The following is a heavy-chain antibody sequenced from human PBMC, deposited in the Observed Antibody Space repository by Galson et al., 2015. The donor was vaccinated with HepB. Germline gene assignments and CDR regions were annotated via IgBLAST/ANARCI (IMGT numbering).Heavy chain of an antibody. CDR1: GFTFSSYS. Sequence: SLRLSCAASGFTFSSYSMNWVRQAPGKGLEWVSYISSSSSTIYYADSVKGRFTISRDNAKNSLYLQMNSLRAEDTAVYYCATGQIAVAGRGGYWGQGTLVTVSS. D-gene: IGHD6-19*01. CDR3: ATGQIAVAGRGGY. J-gene: IGHJ4*02. V-gene: IGHV3-48*04. CDR2: ISSSSSTI.